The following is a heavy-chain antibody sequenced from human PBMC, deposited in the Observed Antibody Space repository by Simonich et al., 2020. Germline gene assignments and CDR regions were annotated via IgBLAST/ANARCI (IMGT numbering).Heavy chain of an antibody. D-gene: IGHD2-21*01. CDR3: ARNGLVGILKAFDI. J-gene: IGHJ3*02. Sequence: QVQLVQSGAEVKKPGASVKVSCKASGYTFTGYYMHWVRQAPGQGLEGRGWINPTRGGTNYEQKFQGRVTMTRDTSISTAYMELSRLRSDDTAVYYCARNGLVGILKAFDIWGQGTMVTVSS. CDR2: INPTRGGT. V-gene: IGHV1-2*02. CDR1: GYTFTGYY.